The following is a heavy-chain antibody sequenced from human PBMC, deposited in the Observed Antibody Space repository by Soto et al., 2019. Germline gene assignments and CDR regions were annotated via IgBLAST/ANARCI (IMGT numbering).Heavy chain of an antibody. V-gene: IGHV1-8*01. CDR3: ARVRDSSSWYYYYYMDV. CDR2: MNPNSGNT. J-gene: IGHJ6*03. CDR1: GYTFTSYD. D-gene: IGHD6-13*01. Sequence: QVQLVQSGAEVKKPGASVKVSCKASGYTFTSYDINWVRQATGQGLEWMGWMNPNSGNTGYAQKFQGRVTMTRNTSISTDYMELSSLRSEDTAVYYCARVRDSSSWYYYYYMDVWGKGPTVTVSS.